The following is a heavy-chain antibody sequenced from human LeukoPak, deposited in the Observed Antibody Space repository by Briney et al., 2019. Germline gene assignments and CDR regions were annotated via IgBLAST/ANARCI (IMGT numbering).Heavy chain of an antibody. CDR3: ARDPGGDYYDGMDV. V-gene: IGHV3-53*04. CDR2: IYIGGST. Sequence: PGGSLSLSWAAAGFSVSSNYMSWVRQAPGKGLEWGSVIYIGGSTYYAHSVNGRPNNSKHNSKNTLYLQVHSLRAEETGVYYCARDPGGDYYDGMDVWGQGATVTVS. J-gene: IGHJ6*02. D-gene: IGHD4-17*01. CDR1: GFSVSSNY.